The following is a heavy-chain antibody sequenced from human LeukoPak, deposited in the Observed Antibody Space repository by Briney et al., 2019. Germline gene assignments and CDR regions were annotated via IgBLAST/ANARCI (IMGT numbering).Heavy chain of an antibody. CDR3: ARDYWGIAAVSHYFDY. Sequence: GGSLRLSCAASGFTFSSYAMSWVRQAPGKGLEWVSAISGSGGSTYYADSVKGRFTISRDNSKNTLYLQMSSLRAEDTAVYYCARDYWGIAAVSHYFDYWGQGTLVTVSS. V-gene: IGHV3-23*01. J-gene: IGHJ4*02. CDR2: ISGSGGST. D-gene: IGHD6-13*01. CDR1: GFTFSSYA.